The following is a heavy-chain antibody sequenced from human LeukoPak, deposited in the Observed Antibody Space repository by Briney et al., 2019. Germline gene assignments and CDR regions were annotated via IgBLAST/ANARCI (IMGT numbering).Heavy chain of an antibody. CDR2: IGGSGDST. Sequence: PGGSLRLSCAASGFTFSTYGMSWVRQAPGKGLEWVSAIGGSGDSTSYADSVKGRFTISRDNSKNTLYLQMNSLRAEDTAVYYCARVLRYCSGGNCYSGGLGYMDVWGKGTTVTISS. J-gene: IGHJ6*03. V-gene: IGHV3-23*01. D-gene: IGHD2-15*01. CDR3: ARVLRYCSGGNCYSGGLGYMDV. CDR1: GFTFSTYG.